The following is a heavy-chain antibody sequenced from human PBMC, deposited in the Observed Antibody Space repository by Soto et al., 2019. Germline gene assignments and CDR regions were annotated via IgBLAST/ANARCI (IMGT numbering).Heavy chain of an antibody. CDR3: AKWGNGSGNLLVY. CDR2: IPYDGSNE. D-gene: IGHD3-3*01. V-gene: IGHV3-30*18. Sequence: QVHLVESGGGVVQPGRSLRLSCAASGFTFSSYDMHWVRQAPGKGLEWVAVIPYDGSNEYYADSVKGRFTISRDLTKNTLYLQMNSLRTEDTAVYYCAKWGNGSGNLLVYWGQGTLVTGSS. J-gene: IGHJ4*02. CDR1: GFTFSSYD.